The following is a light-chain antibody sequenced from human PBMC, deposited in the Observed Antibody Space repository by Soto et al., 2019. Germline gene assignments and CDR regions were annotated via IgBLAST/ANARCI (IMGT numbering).Light chain of an antibody. CDR1: SGHSNYA. Sequence: QSVLTQSPSASASLGASVKLTCTLSSGHSNYAIAWHQQQPEKGPRYLMKLNSDGSHRKGDGIPDRFSGSSSGAERYLTISSLQSDDEADYYCQTWGTGTVVFGGGTQLTVL. CDR3: QTWGTGTVV. J-gene: IGLJ2*01. V-gene: IGLV4-69*01. CDR2: LNSDGSH.